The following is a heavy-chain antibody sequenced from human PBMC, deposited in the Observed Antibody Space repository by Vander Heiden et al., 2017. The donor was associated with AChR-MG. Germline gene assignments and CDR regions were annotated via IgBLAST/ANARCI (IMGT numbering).Heavy chain of an antibody. D-gene: IGHD4-17*01. CDR2: IIPIFGTA. CDR3: ARALTTVTTDFYYYGMDV. Sequence: QVQLVQSGAEVKKPGSSVKVSCKASGGTFSSYAISWVRQAPGQGLEWMGGIIPIFGTANYAQKFQSRVTITADESTSTAYMELSSLRSEDTAVYYCARALTTVTTDFYYYGMDVWGQGTTVTVSS. V-gene: IGHV1-69*01. J-gene: IGHJ6*02. CDR1: GGTFSSYA.